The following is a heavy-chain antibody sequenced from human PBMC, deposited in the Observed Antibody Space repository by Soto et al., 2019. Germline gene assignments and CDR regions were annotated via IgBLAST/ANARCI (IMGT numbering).Heavy chain of an antibody. V-gene: IGHV3-30*18. Sequence: GGSLRLSCAASGFTFSSYGMHWVRQAPGKGLEWVAVISYDGSNKYYADSVKGRFTISRDNSKNTLYLQMNSLRAEDTAVYYCAKERKPAVAGYYYYGMDVWGQGTTVTVSS. CDR1: GFTFSSYG. CDR3: AKERKPAVAGYYYYGMDV. CDR2: ISYDGSNK. J-gene: IGHJ6*02. D-gene: IGHD6-19*01.